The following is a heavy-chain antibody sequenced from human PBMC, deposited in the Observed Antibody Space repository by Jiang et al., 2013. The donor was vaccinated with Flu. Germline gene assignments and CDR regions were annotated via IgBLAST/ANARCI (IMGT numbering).Heavy chain of an antibody. V-gene: IGHV4-59*01. Sequence: LLKPSETLSLTCTVSGGSISSYHWSWMWQPPGKGLEWIGYIYYSGSTNYNPSLKSRVTISVDKSKNQFSLKLRSVTAADTAVYYCAREGVVVGAFDIWGQGTMVTVSS. CDR1: GGSISSYH. CDR3: AREGVVVGAFDI. D-gene: IGHD2-15*01. CDR2: IYYSGST. J-gene: IGHJ3*02.